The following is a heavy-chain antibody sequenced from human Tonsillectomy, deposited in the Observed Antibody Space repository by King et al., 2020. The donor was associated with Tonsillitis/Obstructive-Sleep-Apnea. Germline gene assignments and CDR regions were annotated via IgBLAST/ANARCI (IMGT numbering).Heavy chain of an antibody. Sequence: VQLVESGGGLVKPGRSLRLSCTASGFTFGDYAMSWFRQAPGKGLEWVGYIRGKAFVGATEFAASVKGRFTMSRDDSNSIAYLQMNSLKTEDTAMYYCSRDPSGFSSDYWGQGNLVTVSS. V-gene: IGHV3-49*05. CDR2: IRGKAFVGAT. CDR3: SRDPSGFSSDY. J-gene: IGHJ4*02. CDR1: GFTFGDYA.